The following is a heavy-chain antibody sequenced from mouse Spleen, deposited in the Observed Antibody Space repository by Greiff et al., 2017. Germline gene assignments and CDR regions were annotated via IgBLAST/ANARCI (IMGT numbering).Heavy chain of an antibody. J-gene: IGHJ3*01. CDR1: GFSLTSYG. D-gene: IGHD1-1*01. V-gene: IGHV2-2*01. CDR3: ARGEESSYGVFAY. Sequence: QVQLQQSGPGLVQPSQSLSITCTVSGFSLTSYGVHWVRQSPGKGLEWLGVIWSGGSTDYNAAFISRLSISKDNSKSQVFFKMNSLQADDTAIYYCARGEESSYGVFAYWGQGTLVTVSA. CDR2: IWSGGST.